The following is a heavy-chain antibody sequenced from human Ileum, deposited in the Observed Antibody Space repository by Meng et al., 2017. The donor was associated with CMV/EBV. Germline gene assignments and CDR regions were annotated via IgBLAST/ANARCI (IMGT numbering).Heavy chain of an antibody. CDR1: GCTSMASY. J-gene: IGHJ4*02. D-gene: IGHD4/OR15-4a*01. CDR3: ARDSSANSMGY. Sequence: QVHLMTVWRPLSKPGASLSLVCFASGCTSMASYHTCTCMPPAKGLGWVSFISSSNSGSTNYSDSVKGRFTISIDNAENSLSLQMNDLRVEDTAVYYCARDSSANSMGYWGQGTLVTVSS. CDR2: ISSSNSGST. V-gene: IGHV3-11*05.